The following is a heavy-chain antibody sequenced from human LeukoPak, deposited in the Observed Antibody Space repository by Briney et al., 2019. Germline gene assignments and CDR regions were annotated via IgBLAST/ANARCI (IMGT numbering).Heavy chain of an antibody. V-gene: IGHV3-23*01. D-gene: IGHD3-9*01. Sequence: GSLRLSFAASGFTFSSYAMSWGRPAPGKGREWVSAISGSGGSTYYADSVKGRFTISRDNSKTTPYLQMNSLRAEDTAVYYCAKRLDYDILTGNYFDYWGQGTLVTVSS. J-gene: IGHJ4*02. CDR3: AKRLDYDILTGNYFDY. CDR1: GFTFSSYA. CDR2: ISGSGGST.